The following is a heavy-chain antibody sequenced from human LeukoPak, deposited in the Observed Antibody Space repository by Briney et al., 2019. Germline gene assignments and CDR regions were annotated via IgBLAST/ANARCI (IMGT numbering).Heavy chain of an antibody. CDR3: AREGGFYRPLDY. J-gene: IGHJ4*02. V-gene: IGHV4-4*02. D-gene: IGHD3-3*01. CDR1: GGSVTSTNW. Sequence: PSGTLSLTCGVSGGSVTSTNWWPWVRQPPGKGLEWIGEVHLDGRTNYNPSLKSRLTMSVDLSENHISLKLTSVTAADTAVYYCAREGGFYRPLDYSGQGTLVTVSS. CDR2: VHLDGRT.